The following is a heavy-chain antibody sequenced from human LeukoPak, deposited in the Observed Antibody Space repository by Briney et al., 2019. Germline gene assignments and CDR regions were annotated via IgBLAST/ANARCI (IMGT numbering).Heavy chain of an antibody. CDR1: GYTFSGYN. CDR3: ARVKLTMAATD. CDR2: INPHSGGA. D-gene: IGHD5-24*01. J-gene: IGHJ4*02. V-gene: IGHV1-2*02. Sequence: ASVKVSCKASGYTFSGYNLHWVRQAPGQGLEWMGWINPHSGGATYAQRFQGRVTLTRATSINTAYMELGSLRSDDTAVYYCARVKLTMAATDWGQGTLVTVSS.